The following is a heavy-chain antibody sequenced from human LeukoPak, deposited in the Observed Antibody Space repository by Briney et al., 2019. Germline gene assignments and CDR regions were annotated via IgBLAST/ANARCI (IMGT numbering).Heavy chain of an antibody. D-gene: IGHD4-17*01. CDR1: GGSISSSSYY. CDR2: IYYSGST. V-gene: IGHV4-39*07. J-gene: IGHJ6*02. CDR3: ARDRVDYGDYYYGMDV. Sequence: PSETLSLTCTVSGGSISSSSYYWGWIRQPPGKGLEWIGSIYYSGSTYYNPSLKSRVTISVDTSKNQFSLKLSSVTAADTAVYYCARDRVDYGDYYYGMDVWGQGTTVTVSS.